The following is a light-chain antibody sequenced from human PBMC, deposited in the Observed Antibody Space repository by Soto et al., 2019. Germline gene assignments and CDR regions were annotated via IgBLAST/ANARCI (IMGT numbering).Light chain of an antibody. Sequence: EMRVTQGPAIRSVSAGERATLSCRASQSVSSYLAWYQQKPGQAPRLLIYGASSRATGIADRFSGIGSGTDFTLTISRLEPEDFAVYYCQQYGSSPHVFSAGTKVDIK. CDR1: QSVSSY. CDR2: GAS. J-gene: IGKJ4*01. CDR3: QQYGSSPHV. V-gene: IGKV3-20*01.